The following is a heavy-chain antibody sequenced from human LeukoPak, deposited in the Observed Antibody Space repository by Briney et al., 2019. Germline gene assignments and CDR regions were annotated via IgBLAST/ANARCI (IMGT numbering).Heavy chain of an antibody. CDR3: ARDGSCSGGSCAMDGWFDP. V-gene: IGHV1-18*01. Sequence: GASVTVSCKTSGYSFTSYGMTWVRQAPGQGLEWMGWMGGYTGHTNYVQKFLGRVTMTTDTSTSTAYMELRSLTSDDTAVYYCARDGSCSGGSCAMDGWFDPWGQGTLVTVSS. J-gene: IGHJ5*02. CDR2: MGGYTGHT. CDR1: GYSFTSYG. D-gene: IGHD2-15*01.